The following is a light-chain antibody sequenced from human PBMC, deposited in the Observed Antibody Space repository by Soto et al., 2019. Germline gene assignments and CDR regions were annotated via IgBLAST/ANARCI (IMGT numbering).Light chain of an antibody. CDR1: SSDVGAYNY. V-gene: IGLV2-14*01. CDR3: SSYTRSDIFV. J-gene: IGLJ1*01. Sequence: QSVLNQPAYVSGSPGQSIIISRTGTSSDVGAYNYVSWYQQHPDKAPKVMIYEVTNRPSGVSNRFSGSKSGNTASLTISGLQAEDEADYYCSSYTRSDIFVFGTGTKVTVL. CDR2: EVT.